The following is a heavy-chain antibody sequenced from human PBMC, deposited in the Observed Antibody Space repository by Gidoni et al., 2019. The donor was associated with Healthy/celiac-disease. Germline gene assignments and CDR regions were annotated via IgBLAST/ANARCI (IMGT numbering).Heavy chain of an antibody. J-gene: IGHJ4*02. D-gene: IGHD2-2*01. V-gene: IGHV4-38-2*02. Sequence: QVQLQESGPGLVKPSETLSLTCTVSGYSLSSGYYWGWIRQPPGKGLEWIGSIYHSGSTYYNPSLKSRVTISVDTSKNQFSLKLSSVTAADTAVYYCARRLVVPAATFFDYWGQGTLVTVSS. CDR1: GYSLSSGYY. CDR2: IYHSGST. CDR3: ARRLVVPAATFFDY.